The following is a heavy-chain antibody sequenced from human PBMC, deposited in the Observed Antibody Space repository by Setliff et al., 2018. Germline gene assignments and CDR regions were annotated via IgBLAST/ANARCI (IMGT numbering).Heavy chain of an antibody. V-gene: IGHV3-23*01. CDR3: AGDPPGPHLVYTY. CDR2: ISGSGGST. D-gene: IGHD3-16*01. Sequence: PGGSLRLSCAASGFTFSTYRMHWVRQAPGKGLEWVSAISGSGGSTDYADSVKGRFTISRDNSKNTLYLQMNGLRAEDTAIYYCAGDPPGPHLVYTYWGQGALVTVSS. J-gene: IGHJ4*02. CDR1: GFTFSTYR.